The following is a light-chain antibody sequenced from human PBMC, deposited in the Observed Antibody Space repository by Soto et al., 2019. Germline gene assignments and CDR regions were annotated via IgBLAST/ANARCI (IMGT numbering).Light chain of an antibody. V-gene: IGKV3D-11*03. CDR3: QQYGSSPIT. J-gene: IGKJ5*01. Sequence: EIVLTQPPATLSSFPGDRVTLSCRASQYINTRLAWYQHRPGQAPRLLIYQTSIRAAGIPARFSASGSGTDFTLTISDVQPEDFAVYYCQQYGSSPITFGQGTRLEI. CDR2: QTS. CDR1: QYINTR.